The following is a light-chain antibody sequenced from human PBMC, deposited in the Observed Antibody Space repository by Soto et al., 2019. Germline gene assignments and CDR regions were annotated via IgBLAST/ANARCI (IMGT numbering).Light chain of an antibody. CDR2: GTS. Sequence: EIVLTQSPGTLSLSPGERATLSCRASQSVNNNYLAWYQQKPGQAPRLLMYGTSSRATGIPDRFSGSGFGTDFTLTISRLEPEDFAMYYCQQYGSFPQFTFGLGPKWISN. J-gene: IGKJ3*01. CDR1: QSVNNNY. V-gene: IGKV3-20*01. CDR3: QQYGSFPQFT.